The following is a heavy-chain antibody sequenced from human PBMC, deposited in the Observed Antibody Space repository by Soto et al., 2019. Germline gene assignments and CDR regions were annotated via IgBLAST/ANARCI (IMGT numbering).Heavy chain of an antibody. J-gene: IGHJ6*02. CDR3: ARGNYGNYYYYGMDV. CDR1: GYTFTSYD. D-gene: IGHD4-17*01. V-gene: IGHV1-8*01. CDR2: MNPNSGNT. Sequence: ASVNFSFKASGYTFTSYDINWVRQATGQGLEWMGWMNPNSGNTGYAQKFQGRVTMTRNTSISTAYMELSSLRSEDTAVYYCARGNYGNYYYYGMDVWGQGTTVTVSS.